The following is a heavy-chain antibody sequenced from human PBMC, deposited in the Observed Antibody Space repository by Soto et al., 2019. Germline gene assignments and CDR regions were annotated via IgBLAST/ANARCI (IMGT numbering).Heavy chain of an antibody. CDR2: IIPIFGTA. J-gene: IGHJ3*02. Sequence: GASVKVSCKASGGTFSSYAISWVRQAPGQGLEWMGGIIPIFGTANYAQKLQGRVTITADESTSTAYMELSSLRSEDTAVYYCARFLLGYCSGGSCYSRHDAFDIWGQGPMVTVSS. CDR1: GGTFSSYA. D-gene: IGHD2-15*01. V-gene: IGHV1-69*13. CDR3: ARFLLGYCSGGSCYSRHDAFDI.